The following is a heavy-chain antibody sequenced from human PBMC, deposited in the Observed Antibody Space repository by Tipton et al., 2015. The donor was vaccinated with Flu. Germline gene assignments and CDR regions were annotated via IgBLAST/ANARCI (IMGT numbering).Heavy chain of an antibody. D-gene: IGHD6-19*01. CDR3: AKVIPELVAGLDY. V-gene: IGHV3-23*01. J-gene: IGHJ4*02. CDR2: FGATGGNT. Sequence: SLRLSCAVSGFTFSRYGMSWVRQAPGKGLEWVSGFGATGGNTYFADSVKGRFTISRDNFKNTLYLQMNSLRAEDTAVYYCAKVIPELVAGLDYWGQGTLVTVSS. CDR1: GFTFSRYG.